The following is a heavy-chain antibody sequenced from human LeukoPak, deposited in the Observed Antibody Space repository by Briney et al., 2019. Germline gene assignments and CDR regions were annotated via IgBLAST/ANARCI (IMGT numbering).Heavy chain of an antibody. CDR3: AELGITMIGGV. D-gene: IGHD3-10*02. CDR1: GFTFSTYN. CDR2: ISSSSSYI. J-gene: IGHJ6*04. V-gene: IGHV3-21*01. Sequence: PGGSLRLSCEASGFTFSTYNMNWVRQAPGRGLEWVSSISSSSSYIYYTDSVKGRFTISRDNAKNSLYLQMNSLRVEDTAVYYCAELGITMIGGVWGKGTTVTISS.